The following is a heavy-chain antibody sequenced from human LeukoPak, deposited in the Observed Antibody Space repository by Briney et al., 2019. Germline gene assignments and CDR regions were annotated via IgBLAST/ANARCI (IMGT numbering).Heavy chain of an antibody. Sequence: SETLSLTCAVSGGSISSSSYYWGWIRQPPGKGLEWISSTYYSGSTYYNPSLKTRVTISVDTSKNHFSLKLSSVTAADTAVYYCATHRGSSGWSNWYFDLWGRGTLVTVS. CDR1: GGSISSSSYY. J-gene: IGHJ2*01. D-gene: IGHD6-19*01. V-gene: IGHV4-39*01. CDR3: ATHRGSSGWSNWYFDL. CDR2: TYYSGST.